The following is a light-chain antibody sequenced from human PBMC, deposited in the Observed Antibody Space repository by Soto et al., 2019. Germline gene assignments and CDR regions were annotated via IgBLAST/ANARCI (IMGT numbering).Light chain of an antibody. Sequence: DIQVPKSPSTVCGSVGDRGTIPCGASQTISSWLAWYQQKPGKAPKLLIYAASTLKSGVPSRFSGSGSGTEFTLTISSLQPDDFAVYYCQQYDKPPVTFGQGTKVDIK. CDR2: AAS. CDR3: QQYDKPPVT. J-gene: IGKJ1*01. CDR1: QTISSW. V-gene: IGKV1-5*03.